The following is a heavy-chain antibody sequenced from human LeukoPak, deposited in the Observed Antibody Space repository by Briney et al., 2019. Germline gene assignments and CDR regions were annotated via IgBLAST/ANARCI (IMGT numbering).Heavy chain of an antibody. V-gene: IGHV3-74*01. J-gene: IGHJ4*02. Sequence: TGGSLRLSCAASGFTFGRYWMHWVRQAPGRGLVWVSRINTDGSRTDYADYVKGRFTISRDNAKNTLYLQMNSLGAEDTAVYYCASDFTGYDDYWGQGTLVTVSS. CDR3: ASDFTGYDDY. D-gene: IGHD3-9*01. CDR2: INTDGSRT. CDR1: GFTFGRYW.